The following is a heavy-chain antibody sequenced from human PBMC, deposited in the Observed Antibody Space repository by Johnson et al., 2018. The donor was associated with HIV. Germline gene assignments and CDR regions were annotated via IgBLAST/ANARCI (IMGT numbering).Heavy chain of an antibody. V-gene: IGHV3-66*02. CDR2: IYSGGST. CDR3: AKQNRGAFDI. J-gene: IGHJ3*02. Sequence: VQLVESGGGLVKPGGSLRLSCAASGFTFSNAWMSWVRQAPGKGLEWVSVIYSGGSTYYADSVKGRFTISRDNSKNTLYLQMNSLRAEDTAVYYCAKQNRGAFDIWGQGTMVTVSS. D-gene: IGHD1/OR15-1a*01. CDR1: GFTFSNAW.